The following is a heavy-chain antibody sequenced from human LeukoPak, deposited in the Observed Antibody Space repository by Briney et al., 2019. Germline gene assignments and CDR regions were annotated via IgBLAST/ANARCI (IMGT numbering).Heavy chain of an antibody. V-gene: IGHV4-4*07. Sequence: SETLSLTCTVSGGSISSYCWSWIRQPAGKGLEWIGRIYTSGSTNYNPSLKSRVTMSVDTSKNQFSLKLSSVTAADTAVYYCARVGLYSSGWRDDAFDIWGQGTMVTVSS. CDR2: IYTSGST. J-gene: IGHJ3*02. CDR1: GGSISSYC. D-gene: IGHD6-19*01. CDR3: ARVGLYSSGWRDDAFDI.